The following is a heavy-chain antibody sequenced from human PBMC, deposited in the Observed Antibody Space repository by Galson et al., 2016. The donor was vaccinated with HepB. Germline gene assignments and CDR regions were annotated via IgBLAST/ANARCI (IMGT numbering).Heavy chain of an antibody. Sequence: SVKVSCKASDNTFSKDYIHWVRQAPGQGLQWLGTIHPSGAYTTYAQRFDGRVTMTRDTATNTVYMELLALTSKDTAVYYCASANYHLLTGYDSGLDHGGPGTLVTVSS. D-gene: IGHD3-9*01. V-gene: IGHV1-46*01. J-gene: IGHJ4*02. CDR1: DNTFSKDY. CDR2: IHPSGAYT. CDR3: ASANYHLLTGYDSGLDH.